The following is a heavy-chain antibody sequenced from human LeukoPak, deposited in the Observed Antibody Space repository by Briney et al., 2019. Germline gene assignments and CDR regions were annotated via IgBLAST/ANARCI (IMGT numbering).Heavy chain of an antibody. CDR1: GYTFSTYW. D-gene: IGHD5/OR15-5a*01. CDR3: ARRRAASTIYHYSMDF. J-gene: IGHJ6*02. V-gene: IGHV5-51*01. CDR2: VYPSDSET. Sequence: GESLKISCKASGYTFSTYWIAWVRQMPGKGLEWMGIVYPSDSETRYSPSFQGQVTISVDKSISTAYLQWRSLKASDTAMYYCARRRAASTIYHYSMDFWGHGTTVIVSS.